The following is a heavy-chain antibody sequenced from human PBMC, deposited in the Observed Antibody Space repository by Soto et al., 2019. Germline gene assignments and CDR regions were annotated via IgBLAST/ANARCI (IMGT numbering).Heavy chain of an antibody. CDR1: GFTFSSYA. J-gene: IGHJ3*02. CDR2: ISSNGGST. Sequence: GGSLRLSCSASGFTFSSYAMHWVRQAPGKGLECVSAISSNGGSTYYADSVKGRFTISRDNSKNTLYLQMNSLTAEDTAVYYCARDDDYSGNNLDIWVQGTMVTVS. V-gene: IGHV3-64*04. CDR3: ARDDDYSGNNLDI. D-gene: IGHD4-4*01.